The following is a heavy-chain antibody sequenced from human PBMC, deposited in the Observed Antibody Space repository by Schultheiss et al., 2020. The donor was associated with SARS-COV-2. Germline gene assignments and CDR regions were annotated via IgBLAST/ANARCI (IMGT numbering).Heavy chain of an antibody. J-gene: IGHJ3*02. V-gene: IGHV3-48*03. D-gene: IGHD1-1*01. CDR3: ARDRGTGTMHDAFDI. CDR1: GFTFSSYA. Sequence: GGSLRLSCAASGFTFSSYAMHWVRQAPGKGLEWVSYISSSGSTIYYADSVKGRFTISRDNAKNSLYLQMNSLRAEDTAVYYCARDRGTGTMHDAFDIWGQGTMVTVSS. CDR2: ISSSGSTI.